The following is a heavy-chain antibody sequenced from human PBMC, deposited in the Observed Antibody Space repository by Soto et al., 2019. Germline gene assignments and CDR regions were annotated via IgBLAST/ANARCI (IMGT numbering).Heavy chain of an antibody. CDR2: INPSDSYT. D-gene: IGHD6-19*01. Sequence: EVQLVQSGAEVKKPGESVKISCMISGYSFTSYWITWVRQMPGKGLEWMGRINPSDSYTDYSPSFQGHVTFSTDRSISTVYLQWNSLKTSDTAMYYCARRQWLGKGVDYWGQGTLVTVSS. V-gene: IGHV5-10-1*03. J-gene: IGHJ4*02. CDR1: GYSFTSYW. CDR3: ARRQWLGKGVDY.